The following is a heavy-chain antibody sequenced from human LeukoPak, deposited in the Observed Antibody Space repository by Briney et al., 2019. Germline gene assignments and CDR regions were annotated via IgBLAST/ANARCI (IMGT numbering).Heavy chain of an antibody. V-gene: IGHV4-31*03. J-gene: IGHJ4*02. D-gene: IGHD4-17*01. CDR3: ARTTTVTAYYFDS. CDR1: GASISTDGFY. Sequence: SQTLSLTCNVSGASISTDGFYWSWIRQHPGKGLEWIGNIYHNGVTYDNPSLKSRLAISVDTSKNQFSLTLSSVTVADTAVYYCARTTTVTAYYFDSWGQGTLVTVSS. CDR2: IYHNGVT.